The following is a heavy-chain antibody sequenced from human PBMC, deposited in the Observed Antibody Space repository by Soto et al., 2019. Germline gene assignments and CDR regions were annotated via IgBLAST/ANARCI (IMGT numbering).Heavy chain of an antibody. Sequence: PGGSLRLSCAASGFTFSSYAMHWVRQAPGKGLEYVSAISSDGGSTYYANSVKGRFSISRDNSKNTLYLQMGSLRAEDMAVYYCARVQYCSDTTCSPYRPFDYWGQGTLVTVSS. CDR3: ARVQYCSDTTCSPYRPFDY. D-gene: IGHD2-2*01. CDR2: ISSDGGST. CDR1: GFTFSSYA. J-gene: IGHJ4*02. V-gene: IGHV3-64*01.